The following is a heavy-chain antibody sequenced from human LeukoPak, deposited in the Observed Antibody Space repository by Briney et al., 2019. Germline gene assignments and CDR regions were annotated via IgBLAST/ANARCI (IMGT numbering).Heavy chain of an antibody. CDR3: ARVRWDLPYYYNYYGLDV. J-gene: IGHJ6*02. V-gene: IGHV1-18*01. Sequence: ASVKVSCKASGYTFTSYGISWVRQAPGQGLEWMGWISTYNGNTNYAQKLQGRVTMTTETSTSVDYMELRSLRSDDTAVYYCARVRWDLPYYYNYYGLDVWGQGTTVTVSS. CDR1: GYTFTSYG. CDR2: ISTYNGNT. D-gene: IGHD1-26*01.